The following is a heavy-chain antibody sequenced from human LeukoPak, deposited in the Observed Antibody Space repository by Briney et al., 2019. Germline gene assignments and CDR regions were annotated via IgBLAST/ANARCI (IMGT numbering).Heavy chain of an antibody. CDR1: GYSISSGYY. CDR2: IYHSGST. V-gene: IGHV4-38-2*01. D-gene: IGHD3-22*01. CDR3: ARLYYYDSSGATDAFDI. J-gene: IGHJ3*02. Sequence: SETLSLTCAVSGYSISSGYYWGWIRQPPGKGLEWIGSIYHSGSTYYNPPLKSRVTISVDTSKNQFSLKLSSVTAADTAVYYCARLYYYDSSGATDAFDIWGQGTMVTVSS.